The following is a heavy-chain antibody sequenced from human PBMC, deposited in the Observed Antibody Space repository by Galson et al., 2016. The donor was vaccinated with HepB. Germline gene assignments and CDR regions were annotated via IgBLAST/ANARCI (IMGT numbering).Heavy chain of an antibody. Sequence: QSGAEVKKPGESLKISCKGSGYSFTSYWIGWVRQMPGKGLEWMGIIYPGDSDTRYSPSFQGQVTISADKSISTAYLQWSSLKASDTTIYYCARYRRRGYDWDPFDFWGQGTVVTVSS. J-gene: IGHJ4*02. CDR3: ARYRRRGYDWDPFDF. V-gene: IGHV5-51*01. CDR2: IYPGDSDT. D-gene: IGHD5-12*01. CDR1: GYSFTSYW.